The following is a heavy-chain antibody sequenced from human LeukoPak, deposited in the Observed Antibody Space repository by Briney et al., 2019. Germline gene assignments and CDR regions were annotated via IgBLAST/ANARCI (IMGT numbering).Heavy chain of an antibody. CDR1: GFTFSRYA. D-gene: IGHD3-22*01. V-gene: IGHV3-30-3*01. CDR2: ISYDGSNK. CDR3: ASHYDTSGYHYFDF. J-gene: IGHJ4*02. Sequence: PGGSLRLSCAASGFTFSRYAMHWVRQAPGKGLEWVAVISYDGSNKYYADSVKGRSTISRDSSKNTLYLQMNSLRAEDTAVYYCASHYDTSGYHYFDFRGQGTLVTVSS.